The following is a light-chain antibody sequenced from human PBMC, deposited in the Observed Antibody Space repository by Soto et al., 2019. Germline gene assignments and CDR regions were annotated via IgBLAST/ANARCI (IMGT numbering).Light chain of an antibody. CDR1: QSVSSSY. J-gene: IGKJ2*01. CDR2: GAS. Sequence: EIVLTQSPGTLSLSPGERATLSCRTSQSVSSSYLAWNQQKPGQAPRLIIYGASSRATGIPDRFSGSGSGTDFSLTISRLEPEDFAVYYCQQYDSSPSYTFGRGTKLEIK. V-gene: IGKV3-20*01. CDR3: QQYDSSPSYT.